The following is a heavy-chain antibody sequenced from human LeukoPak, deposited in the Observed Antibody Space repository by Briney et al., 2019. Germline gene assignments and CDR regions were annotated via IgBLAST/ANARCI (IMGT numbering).Heavy chain of an antibody. CDR1: GYVLSELS. J-gene: IGHJ4*02. CDR2: FDPEDDER. D-gene: IGHD3-22*01. Sequence: ASVKVSCKLSGYVLSELSMHWVRQAPGKGLEWMGGFDPEDDERIYAQKFQGRVTMTEDTSTDTAHMELSGLRSEDTAVYYCATELRSGYFDYWGQGTLVTVSS. V-gene: IGHV1-24*01. CDR3: ATELRSGYFDY.